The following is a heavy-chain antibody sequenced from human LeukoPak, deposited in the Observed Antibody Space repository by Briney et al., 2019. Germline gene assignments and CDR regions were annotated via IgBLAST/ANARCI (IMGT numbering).Heavy chain of an antibody. J-gene: IGHJ5*02. CDR1: GGSISSYY. Sequence: SETLSLTCTVSGGSISSYYWSWIRQPPGKGLEWIGYIYATGSTNYNPSLKSRVTISVDTSKNQFSLKLSSVTAADTAVYYCARGTAYCGGDCYSIWFDPWGQGTLVTVSS. CDR3: ARGTAYCGGDCYSIWFDP. CDR2: IYATGST. V-gene: IGHV4-4*09. D-gene: IGHD2-21*02.